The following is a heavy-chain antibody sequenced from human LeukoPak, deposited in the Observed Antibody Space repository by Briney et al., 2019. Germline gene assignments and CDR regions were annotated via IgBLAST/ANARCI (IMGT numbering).Heavy chain of an antibody. J-gene: IGHJ4*02. CDR1: GYTFTTQY. CDR2: INPRSGTT. D-gene: IGHD6-19*01. CDR3: ARGGPIAVAGEYYFDY. Sequence: ASVKVSCKASGYTFTTQYIHWVRQAPGQGLEWMGVINPRSGTTSNGQNFQGRVTMTRDTSASTVYMELSSLRSDDTAMYYCARGGPIAVAGEYYFDYWGQGTLVTVSS. V-gene: IGHV1-46*01.